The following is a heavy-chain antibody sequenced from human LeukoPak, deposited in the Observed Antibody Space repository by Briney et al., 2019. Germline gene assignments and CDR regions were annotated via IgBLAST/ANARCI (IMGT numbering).Heavy chain of an antibody. V-gene: IGHV3-23*01. J-gene: IGHJ4*02. CDR2: ISGSGGST. Sequence: PGGSLRLSCAASGFTFSSYGMSWVRQAPGKGLEWVSAISGSGGSTYYADSVKGRFTISRDNSKNTLYLQMNSLRAEDTAVYYCAKFYDILTGYYPHFDYWGQGTLVTVSS. CDR3: AKFYDILTGYYPHFDY. D-gene: IGHD3-9*01. CDR1: GFTFSSYG.